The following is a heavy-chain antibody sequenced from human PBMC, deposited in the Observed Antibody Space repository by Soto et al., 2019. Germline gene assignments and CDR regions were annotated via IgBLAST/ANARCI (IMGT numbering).Heavy chain of an antibody. J-gene: IGHJ6*02. Sequence: GGSLRLSCAVSGFSFSTYVMHWVRQAPGKGLEWLAIIWFDGVKEYYAESVRGRFTISIDNSKNTVFLQMDTVGAEDSALYYCTRATFDVWGQGTTVTV. CDR2: IWFDGVKE. CDR1: GFSFSTYV. V-gene: IGHV3-33*01. CDR3: TRATFDV.